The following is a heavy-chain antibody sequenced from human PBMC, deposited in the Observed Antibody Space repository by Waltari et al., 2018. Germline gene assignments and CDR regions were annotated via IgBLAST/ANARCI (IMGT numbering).Heavy chain of an antibody. J-gene: IGHJ4*02. V-gene: IGHV3-23*03. CDR1: GFTFSSYA. Sequence: EVQLLESGGGLVQPGGSLRLSCAASGFTFSSYAMSWVRQAPGKGLGWVSVIYSGGSTYYADSVKGRFTISRDNSKNTLYLQMNSLRAEDTAVYDCAKDHGSWYVGAFDYWGQGTLVTVSS. CDR2: IYSGGST. CDR3: AKDHGSWYVGAFDY. D-gene: IGHD6-13*01.